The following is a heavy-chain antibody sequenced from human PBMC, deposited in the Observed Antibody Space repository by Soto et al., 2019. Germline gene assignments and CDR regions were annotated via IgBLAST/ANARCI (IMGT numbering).Heavy chain of an antibody. J-gene: IGHJ4*02. D-gene: IGHD2-15*01. CDR2: VNPSGGST. Sequence: ASVKVSCKASGYTFTSYYMHWVRQAPGQGLEWMGIVNPSGGSTSYAQKFQGRVTMTRDTSTSTVYMELSSLRSEDTAVYYCARDRPDCSGGSCYLAYWGQGTLVPVSS. V-gene: IGHV1-46*01. CDR3: ARDRPDCSGGSCYLAY. CDR1: GYTFTSYY.